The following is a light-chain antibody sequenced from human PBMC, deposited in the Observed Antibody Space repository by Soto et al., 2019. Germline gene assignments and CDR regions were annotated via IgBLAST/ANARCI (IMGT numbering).Light chain of an antibody. CDR1: SGHSGYI. J-gene: IGLJ3*02. CDR3: ETWDSNTRV. CDR2: LEGSGNY. V-gene: IGLV4-60*03. Sequence: QLVLTQSSSASASLGSSVKLTCTLSSGHSGYIVAWHQQQPGKAPRYLMKLEGSGNYNKGSGVPDRFSGSNSGADRYLTISNLQSEDEADYYCETWDSNTRVFGGGTKVTVL.